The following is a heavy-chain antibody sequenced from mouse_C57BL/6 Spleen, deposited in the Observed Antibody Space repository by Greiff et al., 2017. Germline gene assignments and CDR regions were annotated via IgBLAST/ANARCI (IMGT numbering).Heavy chain of an antibody. CDR2: INPSSGYT. CDR3: ARPDSYGYFDV. V-gene: IGHV1-4*01. CDR1: GYTFTSYT. J-gene: IGHJ1*03. Sequence: QVQLKQSGAELARPGASVKMSCKASGYTFTSYTMHWVKQRPGQGLEWIGYINPSSGYTKYNQKFKDKATLTADKSSSTAYMQLSSLTSEDSAVYYCARPDSYGYFDVWGTGTTVTVSS.